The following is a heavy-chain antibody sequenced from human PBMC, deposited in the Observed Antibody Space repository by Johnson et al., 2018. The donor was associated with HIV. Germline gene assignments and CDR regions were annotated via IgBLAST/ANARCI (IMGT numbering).Heavy chain of an antibody. V-gene: IGHV3-7*01. CDR2: IKQDGSEK. CDR1: GFTFSYYG. CDR3: ARASQGAYDM. J-gene: IGHJ3*02. Sequence: EVQLVESGGGVVQPGRSLRLSCAASGFTFSYYGIHWVRQAPGKGLEWVANIKQDGSEKYYVDSVKGRFTISGDIAKNSLYLQMNSLRADDTAIYYCARASQGAYDMWGQGTMVIVSS.